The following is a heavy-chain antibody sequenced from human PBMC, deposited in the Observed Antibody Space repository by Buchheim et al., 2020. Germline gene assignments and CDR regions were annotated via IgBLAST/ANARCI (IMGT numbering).Heavy chain of an antibody. CDR3: ARDLGYCSGGSCYHNY. J-gene: IGHJ4*02. Sequence: EVQLVESGGGLVQPGGSLRLSCAASGFTFSSYWMSWVRQAPGKGLEWVANIKQDGSEKYYVDSVKGRFTISRDNAKTSLFLQMNSLRAEDTAVYYCARDLGYCSGGSCYHNYWGQGTL. D-gene: IGHD2-15*01. CDR2: IKQDGSEK. CDR1: GFTFSSYW. V-gene: IGHV3-7*01.